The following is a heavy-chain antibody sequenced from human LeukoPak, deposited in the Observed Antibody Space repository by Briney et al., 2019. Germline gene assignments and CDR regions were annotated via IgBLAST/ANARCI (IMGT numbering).Heavy chain of an antibody. V-gene: IGHV4-34*01. CDR2: INHSGST. D-gene: IGHD3-22*01. CDR3: ARARTYYYDSSGYYFPFQH. CDR1: GGSISSYY. J-gene: IGHJ1*01. Sequence: PSETLSLTCTVSGGSISSYYWSWIRQPPGKGLEWTGEINHSGSTNYNPSLKSRVTISVDTSKNQFSLKLSSVTAADTAVYYCARARTYYYDSSGYYFPFQHWGQGTLVTVSS.